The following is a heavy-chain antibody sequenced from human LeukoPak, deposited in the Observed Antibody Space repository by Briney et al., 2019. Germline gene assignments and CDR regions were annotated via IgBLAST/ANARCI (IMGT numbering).Heavy chain of an antibody. Sequence: SETLSLTCTVSGGSISSSSYYWGWIRQPPGKGLEWIGSIYYSGSTYYNPSLKSRVTISVDTSKNQFSLKLSSVTAADTAVYYCARDIAAAGTGDDYWGQGTLVTVSS. V-gene: IGHV4-39*02. CDR1: GGSISSSSYY. D-gene: IGHD6-13*01. J-gene: IGHJ4*02. CDR3: ARDIAAAGTGDDY. CDR2: IYYSGST.